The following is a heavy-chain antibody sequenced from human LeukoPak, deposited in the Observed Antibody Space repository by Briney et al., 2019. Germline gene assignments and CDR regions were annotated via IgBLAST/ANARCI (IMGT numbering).Heavy chain of an antibody. CDR1: GYTFTGYY. CDR2: INPNSGGT. V-gene: IGHV1-2*02. D-gene: IGHD1-1*01. Sequence: GASVKVSCKASGYTFTGYYMHWVRQAPGQGLEWMGWINPNSGGTNYPQKFQGRVTMTRDTSISTAYMELSRLRSDDTAVYYCAGDTSSTKYYYYYGMDVWGQGTTVTVSS. J-gene: IGHJ6*02. CDR3: AGDTSSTKYYYYYGMDV.